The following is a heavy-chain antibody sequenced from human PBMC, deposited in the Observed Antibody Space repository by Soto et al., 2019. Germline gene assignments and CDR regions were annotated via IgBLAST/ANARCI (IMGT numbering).Heavy chain of an antibody. J-gene: IGHJ6*02. CDR2: IIPIFGTA. Sequence: SVKVSCKASGGTFSSYAISWVRQAPGQGLEWMGGIIPIFGTANYAQKFQGRVTITADESTSTAYMELSSLRSEDTAVYYCARGDYYYYGMDVCGQGTTVTVSS. CDR1: GGTFSSYA. V-gene: IGHV1-69*13. CDR3: ARGDYYYYGMDV.